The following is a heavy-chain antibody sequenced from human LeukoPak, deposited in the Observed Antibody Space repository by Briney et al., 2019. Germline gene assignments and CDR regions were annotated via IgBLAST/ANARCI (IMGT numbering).Heavy chain of an antibody. V-gene: IGHV3-23*01. CDR1: GFTFSSYA. CDR2: ISGSGGST. D-gene: IGHD6-13*01. Sequence: GGSLRLSCAASGFTFSSYAMSWVRHAPGKGLEWVSAISGSGGSTYYADSVKGRFTISRDNSKNTLYLQMNSLRAEDTAVYYCAKGGGYSSSWPHYFDYWGQGTLVTVSS. J-gene: IGHJ4*02. CDR3: AKGGGYSSSWPHYFDY.